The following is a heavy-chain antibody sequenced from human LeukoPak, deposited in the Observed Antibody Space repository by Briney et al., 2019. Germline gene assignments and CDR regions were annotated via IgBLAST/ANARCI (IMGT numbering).Heavy chain of an antibody. CDR1: GFTFSSYA. J-gene: IGHJ4*02. D-gene: IGHD2-15*01. CDR2: ISGSGVST. CDR3: ARTLGYCSGGSCSYFDY. Sequence: GGSLRLSCAASGFTFSSYAMSWVRQAPGKGLEWVSSISGSGVSTYYADSVKRRFTISRDNSKNTLYLQMNSLRAEDTAIYYCARTLGYCSGGSCSYFDYWGQGTLVTVSS. V-gene: IGHV3-23*01.